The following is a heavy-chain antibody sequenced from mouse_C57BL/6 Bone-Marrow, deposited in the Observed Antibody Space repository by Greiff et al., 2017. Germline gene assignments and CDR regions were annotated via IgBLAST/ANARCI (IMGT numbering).Heavy chain of an antibody. Sequence: QVQLQQPGAELVKPGASVKMSCKASGYTFTSYWITWVKQRPGQGLEWIGDIYPGSGSTNYNEKFKSKATLTVDTSSSTAYMQLSSLTSEDSAVYYCARGSTTESWFAYGGQGTLVTVSA. CDR3: ARGSTTESWFAY. D-gene: IGHD2-14*01. CDR2: IYPGSGST. V-gene: IGHV1-55*01. J-gene: IGHJ3*01. CDR1: GYTFTSYW.